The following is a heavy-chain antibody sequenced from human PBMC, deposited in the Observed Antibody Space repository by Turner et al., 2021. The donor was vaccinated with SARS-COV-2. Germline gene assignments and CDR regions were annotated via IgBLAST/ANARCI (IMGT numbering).Heavy chain of an antibody. J-gene: IGHJ5*02. CDR1: GGFISGDY. D-gene: IGHD2-21*01. V-gene: IGHV4-59*01. Sequence: QVQLQESGPGLVKPSETLSLICSVSGGFISGDYWSWIRQPPGKGLEWIGNIHYSGSTNYNPPLKSRVTVSVDTSKNQFSLKLSSVTAADTAVYYCARAHYPGSLFRFDPWGQGTLVTVSS. CDR3: ARAHYPGSLFRFDP. CDR2: IHYSGST.